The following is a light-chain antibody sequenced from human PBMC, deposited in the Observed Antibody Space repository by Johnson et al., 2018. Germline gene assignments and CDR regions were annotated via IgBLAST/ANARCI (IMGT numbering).Light chain of an antibody. CDR1: SSNIGNNY. Sequence: SVLTQPPSVSAAPGQKVTISCSGRSSNIGNNYVSWYQQLPGTAPKLLIYENNKRPSGIPDRFSGSKSGTSATLGITGLQTGDEADYYCGTWDSSLSAGNVFGTGTNVTVL. CDR3: GTWDSSLSAGNV. J-gene: IGLJ1*01. CDR2: ENN. V-gene: IGLV1-51*02.